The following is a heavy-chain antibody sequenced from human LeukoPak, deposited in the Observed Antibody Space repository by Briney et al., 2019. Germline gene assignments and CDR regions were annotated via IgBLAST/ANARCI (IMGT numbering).Heavy chain of an antibody. CDR1: GGSISSGSYY. V-gene: IGHV4-61*02. J-gene: IGHJ4*02. CDR2: IYTSGST. D-gene: IGHD5-24*01. CDR3: ARVGGDGYVLGYFDY. Sequence: SETLSLTCTVSGGSISSGSYYWSWIRQPAGKGLEWIGRIYTSGSTNYNPSLKSRVTISVDTSKNQFSLKLSSVTAADTAVYYCARVGGDGYVLGYFDYWGQGTLVTVSS.